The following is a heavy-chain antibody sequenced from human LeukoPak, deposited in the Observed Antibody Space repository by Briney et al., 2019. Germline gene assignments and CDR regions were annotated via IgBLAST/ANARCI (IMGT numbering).Heavy chain of an antibody. V-gene: IGHV2-70*11. CDR3: ARINRHSSSSFEVDY. D-gene: IGHD6-6*01. CDR1: GFSLSTSGMC. J-gene: IGHJ4*02. CDR2: IDWDDDK. Sequence: SGPALVKPTQTLTLTCTFSGFSLSTSGMCVSWIRQPPGKALEWLARIDWDDDKYYSTSLKTRLTISKDTSKNQVVLTMTNMDPVDTATYYCARINRHSSSSFEVDYWGQGTLVTVSS.